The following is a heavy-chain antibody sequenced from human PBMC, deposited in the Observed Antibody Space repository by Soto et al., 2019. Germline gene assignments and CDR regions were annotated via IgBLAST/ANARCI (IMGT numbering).Heavy chain of an antibody. D-gene: IGHD6-19*01. CDR1: GFAFDDYG. V-gene: IGHV3-9*01. CDR2: INWNSAVI. J-gene: IGHJ6*02. CDR3: AKDLRGSPAYHGMDV. Sequence: PGGSLRLSCAASGFAFDDYGMHWVRQVPGKGLEWVAAINWNSAVINYAESVKGRFTIARDNAGNSLFLQMNSLRAEDTALYICAKDLRGSPAYHGMDVWGQGTTVTVSS.